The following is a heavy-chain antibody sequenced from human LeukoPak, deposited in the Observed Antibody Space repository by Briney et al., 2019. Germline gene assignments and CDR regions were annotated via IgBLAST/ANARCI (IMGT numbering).Heavy chain of an antibody. J-gene: IGHJ4*02. CDR2: ISYDASNK. CDR1: GLTFSNYA. Sequence: PGRSLRLSCAASGLTFSNYAMHWVRQAPGKGLEWVAVISYDASNKYYADSVKGRFTISRDNSKNTLYLQMNSLRSEDTAVYYCARDDYGDYGLLDFWGQGTLVTVSS. D-gene: IGHD4-17*01. CDR3: ARDDYGDYGLLDF. V-gene: IGHV3-30-3*01.